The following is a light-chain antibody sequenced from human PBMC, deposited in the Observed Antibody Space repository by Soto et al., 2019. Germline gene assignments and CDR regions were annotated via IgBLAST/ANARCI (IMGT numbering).Light chain of an antibody. V-gene: IGLV2-23*01. CDR1: SSDVGSYNL. CDR3: TAWDGSLDGRV. CDR2: EGS. Sequence: QSVLTQPASVSGSPGQSITISCTGTSSDVGSYNLVSWYQQHPGKAPKLMIYEGSKRPSGVSNRFSGSKSGNTASLTISGLQAEDEADYYCTAWDGSLDGRVFGGGTKLTVL. J-gene: IGLJ3*02.